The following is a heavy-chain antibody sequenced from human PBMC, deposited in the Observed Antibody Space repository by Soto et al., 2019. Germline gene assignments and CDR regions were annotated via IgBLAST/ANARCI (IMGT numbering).Heavy chain of an antibody. CDR1: GFTFTSSA. Sequence: VASVKVSCKASGFTFTSSAVQWVRQARGQRLEWIGWIVVGSGNTNYAQKFQERVTITRDMSTSTAYMELSSLRSEDTAVYYCAAADGSGSRFYYYYYGMDVWRQGTTVTVSS. CDR3: AAADGSGSRFYYYYYGMDV. J-gene: IGHJ6*02. D-gene: IGHD3-10*01. CDR2: IVVGSGNT. V-gene: IGHV1-58*01.